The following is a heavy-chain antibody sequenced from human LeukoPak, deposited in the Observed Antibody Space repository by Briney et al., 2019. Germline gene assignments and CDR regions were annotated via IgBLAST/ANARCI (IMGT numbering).Heavy chain of an antibody. CDR2: ISGSGDST. J-gene: IGHJ4*02. CDR3: ARDRGYSCGY. V-gene: IGHV3-23*01. D-gene: IGHD5-18*01. CDR1: GFTFSSYA. Sequence: GGSLRLSCAASGFTFSSYAMSWVRQAPGKGLEWVSTISGSGDSTYYADSVKGRFTISRDNSENTLYLQMNSLRAEDTAVYYCARDRGYSCGYWGQGTLVTVSS.